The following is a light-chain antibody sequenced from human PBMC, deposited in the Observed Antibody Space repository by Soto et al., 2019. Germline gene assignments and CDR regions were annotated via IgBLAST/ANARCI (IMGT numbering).Light chain of an antibody. V-gene: IGLV2-8*01. J-gene: IGLJ3*02. CDR3: SSCAGTYTSV. Sequence: QSALTQPPSASGSPGQSVTISCTGTSSDVGGYNFVSWYQQHPGKAPKLMIYEVSERPSGVPDRFSGSKSGNTASLTVSGLQAEDEADYYCSSCAGTYTSVFGGGTKLTVL. CDR2: EVS. CDR1: SSDVGGYNF.